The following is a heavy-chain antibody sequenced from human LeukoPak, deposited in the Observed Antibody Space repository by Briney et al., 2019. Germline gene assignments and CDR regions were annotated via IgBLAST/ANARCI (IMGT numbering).Heavy chain of an antibody. CDR1: GNIFSNYG. CDR2: IIPTFGTT. Sequence: ASVKVSCKASGNIFSNYGFNWVRQAPGPGLEWMGGIIPTFGTTHYTQKFQGRVTIITDESTSTAYMELSSLRSEDTAVYYCARDLRTIFGVAHDYWGQGTLVTVSS. CDR3: ARDLRTIFGVAHDY. J-gene: IGHJ4*02. D-gene: IGHD3-3*01. V-gene: IGHV1-69*05.